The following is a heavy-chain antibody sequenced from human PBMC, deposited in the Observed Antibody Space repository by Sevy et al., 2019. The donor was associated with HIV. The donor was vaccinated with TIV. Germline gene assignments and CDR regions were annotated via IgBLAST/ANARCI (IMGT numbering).Heavy chain of an antibody. CDR3: ATDPIIVLLVTDGMDV. CDR1: GFTFTYAW. Sequence: GGSLRLSCAASGFTFTYAWMSWVRQAPGKGLEWVGRIKSKPDGGPTDYAAPVKCRFTISRDDSKNTVYLQMNSLKTEDTAVYYCATDPIIVLLVTDGMDVWGQGTTVTVSS. D-gene: IGHD2-8*02. CDR2: IKSKPDGGPT. J-gene: IGHJ6*02. V-gene: IGHV3-15*01.